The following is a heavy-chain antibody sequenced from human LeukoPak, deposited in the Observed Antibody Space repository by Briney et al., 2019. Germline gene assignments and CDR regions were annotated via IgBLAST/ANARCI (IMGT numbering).Heavy chain of an antibody. CDR1: GFTFSSYA. J-gene: IGHJ3*02. CDR3: ARDSGGSSGAFDI. Sequence: GRSLRLSCAASGFTFSSYAMHWVRQAPGKGLEWVAVISYDGSNKYYADSVKGRFTISRDNSKNTLYLQMNSLRAEDTAVYYCARDSGGSSGAFDIWGQGTMVTVSS. CDR2: ISYDGSNK. V-gene: IGHV3-30*04. D-gene: IGHD6-19*01.